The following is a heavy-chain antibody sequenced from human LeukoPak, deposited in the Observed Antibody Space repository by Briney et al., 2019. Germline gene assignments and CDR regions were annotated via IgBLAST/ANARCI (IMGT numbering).Heavy chain of an antibody. D-gene: IGHD2-21*02. CDR1: GGSISSTSYY. V-gene: IGHV4-39*01. CDR2: IYYSGST. J-gene: IGHJ4*02. CDR3: AKNPMPAHCGGDCYTNFDY. Sequence: SETLSLTCTVSGGSISSTSYYWGWIRQPPGKGLEWIGSIYYSGSTRYNPSLKSRVTISVDTYKNQFSLKLSSVTAADTAVYYCAKNPMPAHCGGDCYTNFDYWGQGTLVTVSS.